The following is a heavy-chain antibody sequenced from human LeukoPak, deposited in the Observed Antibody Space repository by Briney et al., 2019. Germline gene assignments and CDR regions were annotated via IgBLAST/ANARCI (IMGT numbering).Heavy chain of an antibody. Sequence: GASVKVSCKASGYTFTSYAMNWVRQAPGQGLEWMGWINTNTGNPTYAQGFTGRFVFSLDTSVSTAYLQISSLKAEDTAVYYCARSYYDFWSGPPYYYYMDVWGKGTTVTVSS. D-gene: IGHD3-3*01. J-gene: IGHJ6*03. CDR2: INTNTGNP. V-gene: IGHV7-4-1*02. CDR1: GYTFTSYA. CDR3: ARSYYDFWSGPPYYYYMDV.